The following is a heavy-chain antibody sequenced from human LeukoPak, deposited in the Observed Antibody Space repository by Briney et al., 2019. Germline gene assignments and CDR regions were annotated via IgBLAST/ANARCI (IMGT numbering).Heavy chain of an antibody. Sequence: GGSLRLSCAASGFTFSSYAMNWVRQAPGKVLEWVSAISGSGGSTYYADSVKGRFTISRDNSKNTLYLQMNSLRAEDTAVYYCAKGRAVATKEDAFDIWGQGTMVTVSS. CDR1: GFTFSSYA. D-gene: IGHD5-12*01. V-gene: IGHV3-23*01. J-gene: IGHJ3*02. CDR2: ISGSGGST. CDR3: AKGRAVATKEDAFDI.